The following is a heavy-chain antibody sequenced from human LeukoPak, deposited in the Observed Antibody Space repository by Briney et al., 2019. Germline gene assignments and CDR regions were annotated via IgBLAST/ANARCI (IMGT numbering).Heavy chain of an antibody. CDR3: ATSVKYCSGGSCYSEAFDI. CDR2: IYYSGST. Sequence: SETLSLTCSVSGGSISSYYWSWIRQPPGKGLEWIGYIYYSGSTNYNPSLKGRVTISVDTSKNQFSLKLSSVTAADTAVYYCATSVKYCSGGSCYSEAFDIWGQGTVVTVSS. CDR1: GGSISSYY. J-gene: IGHJ3*02. V-gene: IGHV4-59*01. D-gene: IGHD2-15*01.